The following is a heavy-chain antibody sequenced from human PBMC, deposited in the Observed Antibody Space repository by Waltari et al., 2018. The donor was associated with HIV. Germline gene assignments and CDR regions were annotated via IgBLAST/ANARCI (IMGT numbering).Heavy chain of an antibody. CDR2: TYHRSEWHH. D-gene: IGHD3-3*01. CDR1: GDSFSRYPAA. V-gene: IGHV6-1*01. CDR3: VRDSFGFDT. J-gene: IGHJ5*02. Sequence: QVKLKQSGPGLVAASHSIFLSCVISGDSFSRYPAAWNWVRQSPAGGLQWLGKTYHRSEWHHVYSVSLKGRMVINADTEKNQFSLHLSSVTPGDTATYYCVRDSFGFDTWGEGTLVAVPP.